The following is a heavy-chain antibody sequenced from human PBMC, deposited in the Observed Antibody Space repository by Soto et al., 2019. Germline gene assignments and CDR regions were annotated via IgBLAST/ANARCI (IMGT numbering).Heavy chain of an antibody. J-gene: IGHJ4*02. CDR3: ARESYDFWSGPRYFDY. Sequence: SETLSLTCTVSGGSISSYYWSWIRQPPGKGLEWIGYIYYSGSTNYNPSLKSRVTISVDTSKNQFSLKLSSVTAADTAVYYCARESYDFWSGPRYFDYWGQGTLVTVSS. V-gene: IGHV4-59*01. CDR2: IYYSGST. D-gene: IGHD3-3*01. CDR1: GGSISSYY.